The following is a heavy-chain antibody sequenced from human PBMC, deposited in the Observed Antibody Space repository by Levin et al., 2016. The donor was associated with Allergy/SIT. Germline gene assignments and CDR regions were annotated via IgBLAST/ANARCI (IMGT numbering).Heavy chain of an antibody. Sequence: WVRQAPGQGLEWMGRIIPILGIANYAQKFQGRVAITADKSTSTAYMELSSLRSEDTAVYYCASATPTTVTTFRYYYGMDVWGQGTTVTVSS. J-gene: IGHJ6*02. CDR2: IIPILGIA. CDR3: ASATPTTVTTFRYYYGMDV. V-gene: IGHV1-69*02. D-gene: IGHD4-17*01.